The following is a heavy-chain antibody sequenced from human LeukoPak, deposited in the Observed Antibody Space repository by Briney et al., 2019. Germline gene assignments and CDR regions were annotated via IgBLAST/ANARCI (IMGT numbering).Heavy chain of an antibody. CDR3: ARKDVAAAAPFDP. V-gene: IGHV4-61*02. J-gene: IGHJ5*02. D-gene: IGHD6-13*01. CDR1: GGSISSGTYY. Sequence: PSETLSLTCTVSGGSISSGTYYWSWIRQPAGKGLEWIGRIYTSGGTNYNPSLKSRVTISVDTSKNQFSLKVTSVTATDTATYYCARKDVAAAAPFDPWGQGTLVTVSS. CDR2: IYTSGGT.